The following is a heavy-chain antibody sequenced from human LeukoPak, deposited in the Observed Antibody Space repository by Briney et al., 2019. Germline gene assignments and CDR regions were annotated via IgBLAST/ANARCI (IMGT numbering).Heavy chain of an antibody. CDR3: ARGTDMVRGLFQH. CDR1: GGSFSGYY. CDR2: INHSGST. V-gene: IGHV4-34*01. J-gene: IGHJ1*01. Sequence: SVTLSLTCAVYGGSFSGYYWSWIRQPPGKGLEWIGEINHSGSTNYNPSLKSRVTISVDTSKNQFSLKLSSVTAADTAVYYCARGTDMVRGLFQHWGQGTLVTVSS. D-gene: IGHD3-10*01.